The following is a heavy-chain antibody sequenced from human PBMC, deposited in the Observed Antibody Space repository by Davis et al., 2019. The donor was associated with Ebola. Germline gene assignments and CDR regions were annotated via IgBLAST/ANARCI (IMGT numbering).Heavy chain of an antibody. CDR3: ARDLYLGSWNYYGMDV. D-gene: IGHD2-2*02. CDR2: IKQDGSEE. CDR1: GFTFGNYW. Sequence: GGSLRLSCAASGFTFGNYWMTWVRQAPGKGLEWVANIKQDGSEEYYVDSVKGRFTISRDNAKNSLYLQMNSLRAEDTAVYYCARDLYLGSWNYYGMDVWGQGTTVTVSS. J-gene: IGHJ6*02. V-gene: IGHV3-7*01.